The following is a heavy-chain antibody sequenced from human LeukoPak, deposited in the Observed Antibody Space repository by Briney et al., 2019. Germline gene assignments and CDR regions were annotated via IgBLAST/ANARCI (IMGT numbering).Heavy chain of an antibody. J-gene: IGHJ3*02. D-gene: IGHD3-22*01. CDR3: ARAARFYGSSGAHAFDI. Sequence: PGGSLRLSCVASGFTFSNYDMHWVRQGTGRGLEWVSGIGTGGDTHYPDSVKGRFTISRENAKNSLYLQMNSLRVGDTAMYYCARAARFYGSSGAHAFDICGQGTMVTVS. CDR1: GFTFSNYD. V-gene: IGHV3-13*01. CDR2: IGTGGDT.